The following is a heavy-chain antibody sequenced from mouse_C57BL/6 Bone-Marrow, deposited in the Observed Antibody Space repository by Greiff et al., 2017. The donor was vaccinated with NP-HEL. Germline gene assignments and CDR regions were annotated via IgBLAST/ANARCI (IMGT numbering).Heavy chain of an antibody. D-gene: IGHD1-1*01. CDR2: ISYDGSN. CDR3: ATTPYGAMDY. J-gene: IGHJ4*01. Sequence: VQLKESGPGLVKPSQSLSLTCSVTGYSITSGYYWNWIRQFPGNKLEWMGYISYDGSNNYNPSLKNRISITRDTSKNQFFLKLNSVTTEDTATYYCATTPYGAMDYWGQGTSVTVSS. V-gene: IGHV3-6*01. CDR1: GYSITSGYY.